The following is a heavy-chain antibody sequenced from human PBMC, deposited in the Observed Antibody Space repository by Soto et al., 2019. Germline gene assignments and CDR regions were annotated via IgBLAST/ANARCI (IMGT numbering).Heavy chain of an antibody. J-gene: IGHJ5*02. V-gene: IGHV4-59*01. CDR3: ARAGRAARPNWFDP. D-gene: IGHD6-6*01. CDR2: IYYSGST. Sequence: QVQLQESGPGLVKPSETLSLTCTVSGGSISSYYWSWIRQPPGKGLEWIVHIYYSGSTNYKPSLKRRVTISVDTSKNQFSLKLSSVTAADTAVYYCARAGRAARPNWFDPWGQGTLVTVSS. CDR1: GGSISSYY.